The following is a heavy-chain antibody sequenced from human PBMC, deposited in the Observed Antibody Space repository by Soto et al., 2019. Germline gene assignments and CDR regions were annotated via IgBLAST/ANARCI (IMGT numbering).Heavy chain of an antibody. J-gene: IGHJ1*01. CDR3: AREMEAYYYDSSGYYSTEYFQH. V-gene: IGHV1-3*01. D-gene: IGHD3-22*01. Sequence: GASVKVSCKASGYTFTSYAMHWVRQAPGQRLERIGWINAGNGNTKYSQKFQGRVTITRDTSASTAYMELSSLRSEDTAVYYCAREMEAYYYDSSGYYSTEYFQHWGQGTLVTVSS. CDR1: GYTFTSYA. CDR2: INAGNGNT.